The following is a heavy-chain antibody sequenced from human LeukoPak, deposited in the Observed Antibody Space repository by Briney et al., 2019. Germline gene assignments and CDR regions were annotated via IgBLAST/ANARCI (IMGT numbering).Heavy chain of an antibody. CDR2: ISSSSSYI. J-gene: IGHJ4*02. Sequence: GGSLRLSCAASGFTFSGYTMNWVRQAPGKGLEWVASISSSSSYIYYADSVKGRFTISRDNAKNSLSLQMNSLRAEDTAVYYCARAEFPFYFDYWGQGTLVTVSS. CDR1: GFTFSGYT. CDR3: ARAEFPFYFDY. D-gene: IGHD2-21*01. V-gene: IGHV3-21*01.